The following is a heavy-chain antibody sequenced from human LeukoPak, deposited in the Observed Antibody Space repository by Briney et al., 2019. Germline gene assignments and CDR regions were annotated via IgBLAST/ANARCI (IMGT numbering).Heavy chain of an antibody. CDR3: ARDPYSSTWSYGMDV. CDR1: RFTFSNYW. CDR2: IKQDGSEE. J-gene: IGHJ6*02. V-gene: IGHV3-7*05. Sequence: GGSLRLSCAASRFTFSNYWMSWVRQAPGKGLEWVANIKQDGSEEVYVDSLKGRFTISRDNAKNSLFLQMNTLRAEDTAVYYCARDPYSSTWSYGMDVWGQGTTVTVSS. D-gene: IGHD6-6*01.